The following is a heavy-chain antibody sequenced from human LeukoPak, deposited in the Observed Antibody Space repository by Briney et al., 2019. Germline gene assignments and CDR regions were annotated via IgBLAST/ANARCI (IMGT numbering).Heavy chain of an antibody. CDR3: ANIRPGVTRGVRVDH. D-gene: IGHD4-17*01. CDR2: IRYDGSNT. CDR1: GFTFSSYG. Sequence: PGGSLRLSCAASGFTFSSYGMHWVRQAPGKGLDWVAFIRYDGSNTWYADSVKGRFIISRDNSQNTVDLQMTRMRDDDTAIYYCANIRPGVTRGVRVDHWGQGTLVTVSS. V-gene: IGHV3-30*02. J-gene: IGHJ5*02.